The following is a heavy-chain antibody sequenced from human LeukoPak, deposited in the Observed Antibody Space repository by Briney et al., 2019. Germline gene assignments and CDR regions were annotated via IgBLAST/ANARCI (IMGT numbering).Heavy chain of an antibody. CDR3: ARGCSGSYCSL. V-gene: IGHV1-18*01. J-gene: IGHJ4*02. CDR2: IYKGNT. CDR1: GYTFTSYA. D-gene: IGHD2-15*01. Sequence: ASXXVSCKASGYTFTSYAISWVRQAPGQGLEWMGWIYKGNTNYAQKVHDRVTMTTDTSTSTAYMELRSLGSDDTAMYYCARGCSGSYCSLWGQGTLVTVSS.